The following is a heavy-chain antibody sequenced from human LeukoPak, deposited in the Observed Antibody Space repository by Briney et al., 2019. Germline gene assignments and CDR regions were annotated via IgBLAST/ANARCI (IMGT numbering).Heavy chain of an antibody. D-gene: IGHD4-17*01. CDR3: AKAGGGDQPERYYFDY. CDR2: ISGSGGST. J-gene: IGHJ4*02. CDR1: GFTFSSYA. V-gene: IGHV3-23*01. Sequence: GGSLRLSCAASGFTFSSYAMSWVRQAPGKGLEWVSAISGSGGSTYYADSVKGRFTISRDNSKNTLYLQMNSLRAEDTAVYYCAKAGGGDQPERYYFDYWGQGTLVTVSS.